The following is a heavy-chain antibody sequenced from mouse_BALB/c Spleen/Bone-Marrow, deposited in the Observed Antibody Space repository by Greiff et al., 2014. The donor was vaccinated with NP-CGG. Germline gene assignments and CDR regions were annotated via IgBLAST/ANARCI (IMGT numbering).Heavy chain of an antibody. CDR1: GFNIKDTY. V-gene: IGHV14-3*02. CDR3: ARYSRTPATPY. D-gene: IGHD1-2*01. Sequence: EVKLVESGAELVKPGASVKLSCTASGFNIKDTYMHWVKQRPEQGLEWIGRIDPANGNTKYVPKFQGKATITADTSSNTAYLQLSSLTSEDTAVYYCARYSRTPATPYWGQGTLVTVSA. CDR2: IDPANGNT. J-gene: IGHJ3*01.